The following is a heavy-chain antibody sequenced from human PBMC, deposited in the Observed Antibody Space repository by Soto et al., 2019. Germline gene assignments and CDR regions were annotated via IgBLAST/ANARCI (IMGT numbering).Heavy chain of an antibody. V-gene: IGHV3-30*18. CDR3: VKDPGPYYYYYYGVDV. Sequence: GGSLRLSCAASGFTFSNYGMHWVRQAPGKGLEWVTITSYDGSNKYYADSVKGRFTISRDNSKKTLYLQMNSLRAEDTAVYYCVKDPGPYYYYYYGVDVWGQGTTVTVSS. CDR2: TSYDGSNK. J-gene: IGHJ6*02. CDR1: GFTFSNYG.